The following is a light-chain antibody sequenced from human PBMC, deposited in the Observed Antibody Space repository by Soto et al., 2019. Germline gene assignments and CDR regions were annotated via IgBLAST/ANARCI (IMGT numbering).Light chain of an antibody. CDR1: SSNIGINT. CDR3: AAWDDSLNGFV. J-gene: IGLJ1*01. CDR2: RDN. V-gene: IGLV1-44*01. Sequence: QSVLTQPPSASGTPGQRVTISCPGSSSNIGINTVNWYQHFPGTAPKLLIYRDNQRPSGVPDRFSASKSGTSASLAISGLQSEDEADYYCAAWDDSLNGFVFGTGTKVTVL.